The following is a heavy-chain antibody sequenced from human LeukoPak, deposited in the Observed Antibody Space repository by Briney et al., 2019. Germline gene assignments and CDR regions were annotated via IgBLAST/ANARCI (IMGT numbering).Heavy chain of an antibody. CDR2: IFSSSTYT. CDR1: GFTFSSCS. CDR3: TRYDSCDY. V-gene: IGHV3-21*01. J-gene: IGHJ4*02. D-gene: IGHD3-22*01. Sequence: GGSLRLSCAASGFTFSSCSMNWVRQAPGKGLEWVSSIFSSSTYTYHADSLKGRFTISRDNAKNSLYLQMNSLRAEGTAVYYCTRYDSCDYWGQGTLVTVSS.